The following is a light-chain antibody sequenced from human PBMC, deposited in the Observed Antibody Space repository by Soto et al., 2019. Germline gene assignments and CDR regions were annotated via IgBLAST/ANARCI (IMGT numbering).Light chain of an antibody. J-gene: IGKJ3*01. CDR1: QSISSY. CDR2: AAS. Sequence: DIQMTQSPSSLSASVGDRVTITCRASQSISSYLNWYQQKPGKAPKLLIYAASSLQSGVPSRFSGSGSGTYFTLTISSLQPEDFATYYCQQSYSTPQVTFGPGTKVDIK. CDR3: QQSYSTPQVT. V-gene: IGKV1-39*01.